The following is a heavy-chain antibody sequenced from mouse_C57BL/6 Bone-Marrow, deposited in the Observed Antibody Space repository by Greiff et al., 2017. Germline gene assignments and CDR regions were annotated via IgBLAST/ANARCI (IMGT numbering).Heavy chain of an antibody. Sequence: QVQLQQPGAELVRPGSSVKLSCKASGYTFTSYWMHWVKQRPIQGLEWIGNIDPSDSETHYNQKFKDKATLTVDKSSSTTYMQLSSLTSEDAAVYYCARAIYDGYYAWFAYWGQGTPVTVSA. CDR1: GYTFTSYW. CDR3: ARAIYDGYYAWFAY. J-gene: IGHJ3*01. CDR2: IDPSDSET. V-gene: IGHV1-52*01. D-gene: IGHD2-3*01.